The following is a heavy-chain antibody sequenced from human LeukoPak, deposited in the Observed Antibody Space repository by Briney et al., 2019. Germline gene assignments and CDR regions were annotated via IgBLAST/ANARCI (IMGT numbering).Heavy chain of an antibody. CDR3: ARGGSSWYAVWFDP. Sequence: GGSLRLSCAASGFTFSSYAMSWVRQAPGKGLEWVSSISGSGGSTYYADSVKGRFAISRDNSKNTLYLQMNSLRAEDTAVYYCARGGSSWYAVWFDPWGQGTLVTVSS. CDR2: ISGSGGST. CDR1: GFTFSSYA. J-gene: IGHJ5*02. D-gene: IGHD6-13*01. V-gene: IGHV3-23*01.